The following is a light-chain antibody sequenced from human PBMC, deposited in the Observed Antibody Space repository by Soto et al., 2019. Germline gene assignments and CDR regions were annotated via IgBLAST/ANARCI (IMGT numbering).Light chain of an antibody. Sequence: EIVLTQSPGNLSLSPGERATLSCRASQSLSSGYLAWYQQKPGQSPRLLIYGASSRATGVPVRFSGSGSGVAFTLTISGLQSEDFAVYHCQQYNQWPGTFGQGTKV. J-gene: IGKJ1*01. V-gene: IGKV3-15*01. CDR2: GAS. CDR1: QSLSSGY. CDR3: QQYNQWPGT.